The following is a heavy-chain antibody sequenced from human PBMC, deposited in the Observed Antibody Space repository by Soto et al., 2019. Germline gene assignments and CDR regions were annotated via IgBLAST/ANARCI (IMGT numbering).Heavy chain of an antibody. CDR1: GGSFSGYY. D-gene: IGHD3-10*01. CDR3: ARGRYYGSGSYYRPNWFDP. V-gene: IGHV4-34*01. Sequence: SETLSLTCAVYGGSFSGYYWSWIRQPPGKGLEWIGEINHSGSTNYNPSLKSRVTISVDTSKNQFSLKLSSVTAADTAVYYCARGRYYGSGSYYRPNWFDPWGQGTLVTVSS. CDR2: INHSGST. J-gene: IGHJ5*02.